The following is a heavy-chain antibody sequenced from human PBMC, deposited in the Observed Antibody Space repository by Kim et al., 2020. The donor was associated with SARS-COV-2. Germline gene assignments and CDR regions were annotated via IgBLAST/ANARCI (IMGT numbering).Heavy chain of an antibody. CDR3: ARHYDSSGYYYRWFDP. D-gene: IGHD3-22*01. J-gene: IGHJ5*02. V-gene: IGHV5-10-1*01. CDR2: IDPSDSYT. CDR1: GYSFTSYW. Sequence: GESLKISCQGSGYSFTSYWITWVRQMPGKGLEWMGRIDPSDSYTNYSPSFQGHVTISADKSISTAYLQWSSLKASDTAMYYCARHYDSSGYYYRWFDPWGQGTLVTVSS.